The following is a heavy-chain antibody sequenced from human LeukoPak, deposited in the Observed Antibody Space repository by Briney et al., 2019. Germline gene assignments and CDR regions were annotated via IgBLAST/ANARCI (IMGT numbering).Heavy chain of an antibody. Sequence: SQTLSLTCAVSGGSISSGGYSWSWIRQPLGKGLEWIGYIYHSGSTYYNPSLKSRVTISVDRSKNQFSLKLSPVTAADTAVYYCARAEQLLWFGESSSGAFDIWGQGTMVTVSS. CDR2: IYHSGST. D-gene: IGHD3-10*01. CDR1: GGSISSGGYS. V-gene: IGHV4-30-2*01. J-gene: IGHJ3*02. CDR3: ARAEQLLWFGESSSGAFDI.